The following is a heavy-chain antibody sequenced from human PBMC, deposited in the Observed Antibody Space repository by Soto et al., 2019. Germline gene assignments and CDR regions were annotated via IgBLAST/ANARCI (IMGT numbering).Heavy chain of an antibody. CDR2: IFWNDDK. CDR1: VFSLSTSGVG. D-gene: IGHD2-15*01. J-gene: IGHJ3*02. CDR3: AHLEEVAGAFDI. Sequence: QITLKESGPTLVKPTQTLTLTCTFSVFSLSTSGVGVGWIRQPPGKALEWVALIFWNDDKRYSPSLKSRLTITKDTSKNQVVFTMTNMDPVDTATYYCAHLEEVAGAFDIWGQGTMVSVSS. V-gene: IGHV2-5*01.